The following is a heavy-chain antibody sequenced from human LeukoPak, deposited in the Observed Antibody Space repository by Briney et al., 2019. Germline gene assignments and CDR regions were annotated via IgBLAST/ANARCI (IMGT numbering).Heavy chain of an antibody. J-gene: IGHJ6*03. D-gene: IGHD1-26*01. CDR1: GGSISSYY. CDR3: ARAGPLSYPRSYYYYYYMDV. V-gene: IGHV4-59*01. CDR2: IYYSGST. Sequence: SETLSLTCTVSGGSISSYYWSWIRQPPGKGLEWIGYIYYSGSTNYNPSLKSRVTISVDTSKNQFSLKLSSVTAADTAVYYCARAGPLSYPRSYYYYYYMDVWGKGTTVTVSS.